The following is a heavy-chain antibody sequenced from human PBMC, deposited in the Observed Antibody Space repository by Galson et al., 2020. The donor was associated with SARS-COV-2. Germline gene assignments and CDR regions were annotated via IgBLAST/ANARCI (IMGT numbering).Heavy chain of an antibody. V-gene: IGHV4-59*08. J-gene: IGHJ4*02. D-gene: IGHD1-1*01. CDR3: ASGPTTFKYYFPY. Sequence: SETLSLTCKVSGDSISSYYWSWIRQSPGKGLECIGYIFSTGDTNYHPSLKSRVTISIDTSKNQFSLRLSSVTVADTAIYYCASGPTTFKYYFPYWGQGTLVTVSS. CDR1: GDSISSYY. CDR2: IFSTGDT.